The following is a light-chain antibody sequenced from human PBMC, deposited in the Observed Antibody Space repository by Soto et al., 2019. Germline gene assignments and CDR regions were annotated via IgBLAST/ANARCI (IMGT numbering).Light chain of an antibody. CDR1: SSAVGSYNL. Sequence: QSALTQPASVSGSRGHSTTISCTGTSSAVGSYNLVSWYQQHPGKVPKLMIYEVTKRPSGVSNRFSGSKSGNTASLTISGLQAEDEADYYCCAYAGSSTFVIFGGGTKVTVL. V-gene: IGLV2-23*02. CDR2: EVT. CDR3: CAYAGSSTFVI. J-gene: IGLJ2*01.